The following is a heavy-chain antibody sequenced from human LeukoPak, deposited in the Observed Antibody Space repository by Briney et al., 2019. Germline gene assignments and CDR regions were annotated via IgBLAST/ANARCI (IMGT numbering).Heavy chain of an antibody. V-gene: IGHV1-8*01. CDR3: ARGDGSHDYGDYGALGY. D-gene: IGHD4-17*01. CDR2: MNPNSGNT. Sequence: GASVKVSCKASGYTFTNYDIIWVRPATGQGLEWIGWMNPNSGNTDYAQKFRGRVTMTRDTSISTAYMELNSLRSEDTAVYYCARGDGSHDYGDYGALGYWGQGTLVTVSS. J-gene: IGHJ4*02. CDR1: GYTFTNYD.